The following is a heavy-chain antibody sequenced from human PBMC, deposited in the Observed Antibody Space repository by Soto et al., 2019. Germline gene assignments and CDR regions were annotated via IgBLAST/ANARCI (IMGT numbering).Heavy chain of an antibody. Sequence: VQLVESGGGVVQPGRSLRLSCAASGFTFSSYGMHWVRQAPGKGLEWVSAISGSGGSTYYADSVKGRFTISRVNSKNTLYLQMNSLRAEDTAVYYCAKEAKYYYGMDVWGQGTTVTVSS. CDR2: ISGSGGST. J-gene: IGHJ6*02. CDR3: AKEAKYYYGMDV. CDR1: GFTFSSYG. V-gene: IGHV3-23*04.